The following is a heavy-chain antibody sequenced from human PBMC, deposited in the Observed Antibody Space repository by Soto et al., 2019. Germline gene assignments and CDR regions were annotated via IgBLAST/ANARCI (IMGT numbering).Heavy chain of an antibody. CDR1: GYSFTSYG. CDR2: ISAYNGNT. J-gene: IGHJ4*02. CDR3: ARGLHYDFWSGLDY. V-gene: IGHV1-18*01. Sequence: GASVKVSCKASGYSFTSYGISWVRQAPGQGLEWMGWISAYNGNTNYAQKLQGRVTMTTDTSTSTAYMELRSLRSDDTAVYYCARGLHYDFWSGLDYWGQGTMVTVSS. D-gene: IGHD3-3*01.